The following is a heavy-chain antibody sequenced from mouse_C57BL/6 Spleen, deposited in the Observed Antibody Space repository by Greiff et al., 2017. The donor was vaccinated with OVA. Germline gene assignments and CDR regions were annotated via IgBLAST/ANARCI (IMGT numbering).Heavy chain of an antibody. D-gene: IGHD1-1*01. CDR1: GYTFTSYW. V-gene: IGHV1-59*01. CDR2: IDPSDSYT. J-gene: IGHJ2*01. Sequence: VQLQQSGAELVRPGTSVKLSCKASGYTFTSYWMHWVKQRPGQGLEWIGVIDPSDSYTNYNQKFKGKATLTVDTSSSTAYMQLSSLTSEDSAVYYCARGAFTTVVANYFDYWGQGTTLTVSS. CDR3: ARGAFTTVVANYFDY.